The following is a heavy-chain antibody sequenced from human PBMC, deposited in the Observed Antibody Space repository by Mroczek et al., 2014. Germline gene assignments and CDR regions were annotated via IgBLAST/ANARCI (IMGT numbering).Heavy chain of an antibody. Sequence: ESGGGVVQPGRSLRLSCAASGFTFSSYGMHWVRQAPGKGLEWVAVISYDGSNKYYADSVKGRFTISRDNSKNTLYLQMNSLRAEDTAVYYCAKAGIAAAGRGGVDYVGPGNPGHRL. J-gene: IGHJ4*02. V-gene: IGHV3-30*18. CDR1: GFTFSSYG. CDR3: AKAGIAAAGRGGVDY. D-gene: IGHD6-13*01. CDR2: ISYDGSNK.